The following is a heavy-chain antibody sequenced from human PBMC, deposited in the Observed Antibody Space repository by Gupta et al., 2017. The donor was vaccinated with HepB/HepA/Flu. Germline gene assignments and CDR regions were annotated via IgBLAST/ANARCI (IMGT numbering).Heavy chain of an antibody. J-gene: IGHJ5*02. V-gene: IGHV4-39*01. CDR1: GGSISSSSYY. Sequence: QLQLQESGPGLVKPSETLSLTCTVSGGSISSSSYYWGWIRQPPGKGLEWIGSIYYSGSTYYNPSLKSRVTISVDTSKNQFSLKLSSVTAADTAVYYCARLGRKYQLSGGWFDPWGQGTLVTVSS. CDR2: IYYSGST. CDR3: ARLGRKYQLSGGWFDP. D-gene: IGHD2-2*01.